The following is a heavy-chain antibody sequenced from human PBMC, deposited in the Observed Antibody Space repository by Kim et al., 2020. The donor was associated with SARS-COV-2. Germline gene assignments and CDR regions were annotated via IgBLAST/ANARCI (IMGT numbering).Heavy chain of an antibody. CDR2: MNPNSGNT. J-gene: IGHJ4*02. Sequence: ASVKVSCKASGYTFSNYDINWVRQATGQGLEWMGWMNPNSGNTGYAQKFQGRVTMTRNTPTSTAYMDLSSLRSEDTAVYYCARGPAWNGGPYYFDYWGRGTLVTVSS. D-gene: IGHD1-1*01. CDR3: ARGPAWNGGPYYFDY. V-gene: IGHV1-8*01. CDR1: GYTFSNYD.